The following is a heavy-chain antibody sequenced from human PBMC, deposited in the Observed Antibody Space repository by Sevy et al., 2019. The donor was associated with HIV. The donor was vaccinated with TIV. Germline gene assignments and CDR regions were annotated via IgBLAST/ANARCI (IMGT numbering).Heavy chain of an antibody. CDR2: ISGSGGST. V-gene: IGHV3-23*01. CDR3: AKDVYDSSGYYPMGAFDI. CDR1: GFTFVTYA. Sequence: GGSLRLSCEASGFTFVTYAMNWVRQAPGKGLEWVSGISGSGGSTYYADSVKGRFTISRDNSKNTLYLQMNSLRAEDTAVYYCAKDVYDSSGYYPMGAFDIWGQWTLVTVSS. D-gene: IGHD3-22*01. J-gene: IGHJ3*02.